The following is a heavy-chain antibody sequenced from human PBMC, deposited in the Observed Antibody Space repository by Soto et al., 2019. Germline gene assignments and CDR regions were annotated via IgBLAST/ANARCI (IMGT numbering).Heavy chain of an antibody. CDR1: GFTFNNAW. CDR2: IRSKADGGTT. V-gene: IGHV3-15*07. J-gene: IGHJ4*02. CDR3: TTEPDYSNYFDY. Sequence: EVQLVESGGGLVKPGGSLRLSCAASGFTFNNAWMNWVRQAPGKGLEWVGRIRSKADGGTTDYAASVKDRFTISRDDSKNTLHLQMNSLKIEDAAVYYCTTEPDYSNYFDYWGQGTLVTVSS. D-gene: IGHD4-4*01.